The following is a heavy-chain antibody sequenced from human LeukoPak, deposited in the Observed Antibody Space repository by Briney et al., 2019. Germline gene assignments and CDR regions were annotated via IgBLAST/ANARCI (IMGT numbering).Heavy chain of an antibody. V-gene: IGHV1-69*05. J-gene: IGHJ6*03. CDR3: ARGGTIAAQRVDPYYYYMDV. CDR2: IIPIFGTA. CDR1: GGTFSSYA. Sequence: ASVKVSCKASGGTFSSYAISWVRQAPGQGLEWMGGIIPIFGTANYAQKFQGRVTITTDESTSTAYMELSSLRSEDTAVYYCARGGTIAAQRVDPYYYYMDVWGKGTTVTVSS. D-gene: IGHD6-6*01.